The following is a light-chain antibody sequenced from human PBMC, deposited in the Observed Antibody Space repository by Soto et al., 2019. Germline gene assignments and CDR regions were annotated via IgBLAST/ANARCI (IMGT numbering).Light chain of an antibody. J-gene: IGLJ1*01. CDR1: SSDFGTYNF. Sequence: QSVLAQPASVSGSPGQSITISCTGTSSDFGTYNFVSWYQHHPGKVPKLLIYERSKRPEGISDRFSGSKSGNTASLTISGLQAEDEADYYCCSFTSSNTHVFGGGTKSPS. CDR3: CSFTSSNTHV. V-gene: IGLV2-23*01. CDR2: ERS.